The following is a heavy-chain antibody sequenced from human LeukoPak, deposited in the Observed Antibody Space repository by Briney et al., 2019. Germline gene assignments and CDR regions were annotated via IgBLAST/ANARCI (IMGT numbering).Heavy chain of an antibody. J-gene: IGHJ4*02. CDR1: GFPLDRFP. V-gene: IGHV3-43*01. CDR3: AKEVDCPSDCLFFHS. CDR2: INRCGHP. Sequence: GGSLRLSCAASGFPLDRFPIPWVRQTPGRGVEGVSLINRCGHPFSADSVKGRFTISRDNSRNSVFLQMNSLRPEDTALYHCAKEVDCPSDCLFFHSWGQGTLVTVSS. D-gene: IGHD2-21*02.